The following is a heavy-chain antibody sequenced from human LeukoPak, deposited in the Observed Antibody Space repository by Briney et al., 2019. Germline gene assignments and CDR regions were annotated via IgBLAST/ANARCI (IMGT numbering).Heavy chain of an antibody. V-gene: IGHV3-7*01. J-gene: IGHJ4*02. CDR2: INQVGSQK. Sequence: GGSLRLSRAASGFTFSRYLMSWVRQAPGKGREWVGNINQVGSQKYYVDSVKGRFTTSRDNGKNSLYLRMNRLRAEDTAVYYSARDEVRDFDYWGQGTLVTVSS. CDR3: ARDEVRDFDY. CDR1: GFTFSRYL.